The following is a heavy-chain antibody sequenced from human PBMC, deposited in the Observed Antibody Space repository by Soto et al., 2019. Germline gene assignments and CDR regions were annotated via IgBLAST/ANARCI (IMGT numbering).Heavy chain of an antibody. CDR3: AREVMTKLPGYDFWSGYSAYYYYYMDV. J-gene: IGHJ6*03. Sequence: PSETLSLTCTVSGGSISSSSYYWGWIRQPPGKGLEWIGSIYYSGSTYYNPSLKSRVTISVDTSKNQFSLKLSSVTAADTAVYYCAREVMTKLPGYDFWSGYSAYYYYYMDVWGKGTTVTVSS. V-gene: IGHV4-39*02. CDR2: IYYSGST. D-gene: IGHD3-3*01. CDR1: GGSISSSSYY.